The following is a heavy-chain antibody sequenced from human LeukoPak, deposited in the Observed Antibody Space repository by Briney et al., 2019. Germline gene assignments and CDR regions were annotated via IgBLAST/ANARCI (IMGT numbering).Heavy chain of an antibody. V-gene: IGHV3-23*01. CDR3: AKGLLDYDSSGYLDYFDY. CDR2: ISGSGGST. Sequence: GGSLRLSCAASGFTFSSYAMSWVRQAPGKGLEWVSDISGSGGSTYYADSVKGRFTISRDNSKNTLYLQMNSLRAEDTAVYYCAKGLLDYDSSGYLDYFDYWCQGTLVTVSS. D-gene: IGHD3-22*01. CDR1: GFTFSSYA. J-gene: IGHJ4*02.